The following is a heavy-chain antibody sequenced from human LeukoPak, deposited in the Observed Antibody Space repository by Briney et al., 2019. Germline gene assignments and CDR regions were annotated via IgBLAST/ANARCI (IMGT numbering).Heavy chain of an antibody. Sequence: GGSLRLSCAASGFTVSNNYMSWVRQAPGKGLEWVSVIYSGGSTYYADSVKGRFTISRDNSKNTLYLQMNSLRAEDTAVYYCARGVAVAGTIYFDYWGQGTLVTVSS. CDR3: ARGVAVAGTIYFDY. V-gene: IGHV3-66*01. J-gene: IGHJ4*02. CDR2: IYSGGST. D-gene: IGHD6-19*01. CDR1: GFTVSNNY.